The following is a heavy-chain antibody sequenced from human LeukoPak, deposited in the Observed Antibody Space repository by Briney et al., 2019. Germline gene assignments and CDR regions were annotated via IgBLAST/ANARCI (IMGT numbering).Heavy chain of an antibody. D-gene: IGHD6-13*01. J-gene: IGHJ6*03. CDR3: ARILGGSSWYLFYYYMDV. Sequence: GASVKVSCKASGYTFTSYDINWVRQATGQGLEWMGWMNPNSGNTGYAQKFQGRVTMTRNTSISTAYMELSSLRPEDTAVYYCARILGGSSWYLFYYYMDVWGKGTTVTVSS. V-gene: IGHV1-8*01. CDR1: GYTFTSYD. CDR2: MNPNSGNT.